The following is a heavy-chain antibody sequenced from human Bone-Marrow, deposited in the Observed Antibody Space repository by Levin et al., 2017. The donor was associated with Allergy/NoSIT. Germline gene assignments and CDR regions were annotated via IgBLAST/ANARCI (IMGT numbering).Heavy chain of an antibody. D-gene: IGHD2-15*01. V-gene: IGHV1-2*06. CDR1: GYTLTGYY. CDR2: INPKTGVT. CDR3: ARSSDMWNSPGY. J-gene: IGHJ4*02. Sequence: PGESLKISCKASGYTLTGYYMHWVRQAPGQGLEWMGRINPKTGVTNHAQRFQGRVTMTTDTSINTAYMELSRVRSDDTAVYYCARSSDMWNSPGYWGQGTLVTVSS.